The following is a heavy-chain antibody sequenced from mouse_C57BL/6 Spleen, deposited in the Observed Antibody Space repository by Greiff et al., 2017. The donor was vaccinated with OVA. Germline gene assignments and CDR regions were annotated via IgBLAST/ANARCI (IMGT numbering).Heavy chain of an antibody. D-gene: IGHD2-5*01. J-gene: IGHJ3*01. CDR2: IRLKSDNYAT. CDR3: TFYYSNPFAY. CDR1: GFTFSNYW. Sequence: VQLKESGGGLVQPGGSMKLSCVASGFTFSNYWMNWVRQSPEKGLEWVAQIRLKSDNYATNYAESVKGRFTISRDDSKSSVYLQMNNLRAEDTGIYYCTFYYSNPFAYWGQGTLVTVSA. V-gene: IGHV6-3*01.